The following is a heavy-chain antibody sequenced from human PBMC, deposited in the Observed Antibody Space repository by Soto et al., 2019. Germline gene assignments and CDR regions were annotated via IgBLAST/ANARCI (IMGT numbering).Heavy chain of an antibody. D-gene: IGHD6-13*01. Sequence: QVQLQESGPGLVKPSETLSLTCTVSGGSISSYYWSWIRQPPGKGLEWIGYIYYSGSTNYNPSLKSRVTISVDTSKNQFSLKLSSVTAADTAVYYCAREGVSSRWYNYYGMDVW. J-gene: IGHJ6*01. V-gene: IGHV4-59*01. CDR2: IYYSGST. CDR1: GGSISSYY. CDR3: AREGVSSRWYNYYGMDV.